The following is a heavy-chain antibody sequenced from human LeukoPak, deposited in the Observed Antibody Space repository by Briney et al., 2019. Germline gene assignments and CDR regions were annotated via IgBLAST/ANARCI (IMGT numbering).Heavy chain of an antibody. CDR2: INHSGST. CDR1: GGSFSGYY. CDR3: ARGGPRYQDTWFDP. V-gene: IGHV4-34*01. Sequence: PWESLSLTCAVYGGSFSGYYWSWIRQPPGKGLEWIGEINHSGSTNYNPSLKSRVTISVDTSKNQFSLKLSSVTAADTAVYYCARGGPRYQDTWFDPWGQGTLVTVSS. D-gene: IGHD2-15*01. J-gene: IGHJ5*02.